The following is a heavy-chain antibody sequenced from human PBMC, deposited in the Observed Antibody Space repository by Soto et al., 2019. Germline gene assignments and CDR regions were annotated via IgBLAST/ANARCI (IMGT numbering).Heavy chain of an antibody. Sequence: QVQLVESGGGVVQPGRSLRLSCAASGFTFSIFGMHWVRQAPGKGLEWAAIIWYDGSNAYCADSVRGRFTISRDNSKNTVYLQMNSLRAEDTAVYYCARDKGSSTVVSGISQEGYFDSWGQGTLVTVSS. CDR3: ARDKGSSTVVSGISQEGYFDS. CDR1: GFTFSIFG. J-gene: IGHJ4*02. CDR2: IWYDGSNA. V-gene: IGHV3-33*01. D-gene: IGHD6-19*01.